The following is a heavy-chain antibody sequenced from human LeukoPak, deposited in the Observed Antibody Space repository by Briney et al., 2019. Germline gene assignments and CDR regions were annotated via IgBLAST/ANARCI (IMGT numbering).Heavy chain of an antibody. J-gene: IGHJ4*02. CDR2: ISESGGET. V-gene: IGHV3-23*01. Sequence: GGSLRLSCAASGFTVSSNYMNWVRQAPGKGLEWVSAISESGGETYHADSVKGRFTISRDTSKSTLYLQLNSLRAEDTAIYYCAKGIDSTGYYPFDYWGQGTLVTVSS. CDR1: GFTVSSNY. D-gene: IGHD3-22*01. CDR3: AKGIDSTGYYPFDY.